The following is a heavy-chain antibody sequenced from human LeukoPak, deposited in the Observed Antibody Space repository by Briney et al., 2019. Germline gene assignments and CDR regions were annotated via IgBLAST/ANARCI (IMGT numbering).Heavy chain of an antibody. CDR3: AKDRGYSSSWGYLDY. CDR1: GFTFSSYA. CDR2: NSGSGGST. Sequence: GGSLRLSCAASGFTFSSYAMSWVRQAPGKGLEWVSANSGSGGSTYYADSVKGRFTISRDNSKNTLYLQMNSLRAEDTAVYYCAKDRGYSSSWGYLDYWGQGTLVTVSS. J-gene: IGHJ4*02. D-gene: IGHD6-13*01. V-gene: IGHV3-23*01.